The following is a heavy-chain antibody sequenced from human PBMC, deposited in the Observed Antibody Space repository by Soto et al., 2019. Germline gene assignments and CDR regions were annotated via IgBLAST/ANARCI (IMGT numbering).Heavy chain of an antibody. J-gene: IGHJ4*02. V-gene: IGHV1-18*04. CDR2: ISGYNGNT. D-gene: IGHD6-19*01. CDR1: GYTFNTYG. Sequence: QVQLVQSGPEVKKPGASVQVSCKASGYTFNTYGISWVRQAPGQGLEWMGWISGYNGNTNYAQNLQDRVTLTIDTSAGTAYMELRSLRSDDTALYYCASAVPLDYWGQGTLVTVSS. CDR3: ASAVPLDY.